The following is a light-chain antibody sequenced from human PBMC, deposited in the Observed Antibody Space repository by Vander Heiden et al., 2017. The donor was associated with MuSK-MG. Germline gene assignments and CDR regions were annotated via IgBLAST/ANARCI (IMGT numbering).Light chain of an antibody. J-gene: IGKJ5*01. CDR2: DAS. CDR3: QQDNSYPIT. CDR1: QSISSW. Sequence: DIQMTQSPSTLSASVGDRVTITCRASQSISSWLAWYQQKPGKAPKLLIYDASSLESGVPSRFSGSGSGTEFTLTISSLQPDHLATYYCQQDNSYPITFGQWTRLEIK. V-gene: IGKV1-5*01.